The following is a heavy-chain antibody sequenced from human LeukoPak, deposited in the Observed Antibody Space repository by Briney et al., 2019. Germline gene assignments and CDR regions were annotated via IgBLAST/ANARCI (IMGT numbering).Heavy chain of an antibody. CDR1: GYTFTSYG. D-gene: IGHD6-13*01. J-gene: IGHJ4*02. V-gene: IGHV1-18*01. CDR2: ISAYNGNT. Sequence: ASVKVSCKASGYTFTSYGINWVRQAPGQGLEWMGWISAYNGNTNYAQKLQGRVTMTRDTSTSTAYIELRSLRSDDTAVYYCARDPLAAVGYFDYWGQGTLVTVSS. CDR3: ARDPLAAVGYFDY.